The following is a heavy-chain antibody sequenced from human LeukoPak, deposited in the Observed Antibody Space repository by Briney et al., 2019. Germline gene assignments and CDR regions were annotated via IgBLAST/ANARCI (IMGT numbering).Heavy chain of an antibody. V-gene: IGHV3-23*01. D-gene: IGHD4-17*01. J-gene: IGHJ3*02. CDR2: ISASGGST. Sequence: GGSLRLSCAASGFTFSSSAMSWVRQVPGKGLEWVSGISASGGSTSYADSVRGRFTISRDNSKNTLYVQMNSLRDEDTAVYYCAKDSVTTFFLPDDAFDIWGQGTMVTVSS. CDR1: GFTFSSSA. CDR3: AKDSVTTFFLPDDAFDI.